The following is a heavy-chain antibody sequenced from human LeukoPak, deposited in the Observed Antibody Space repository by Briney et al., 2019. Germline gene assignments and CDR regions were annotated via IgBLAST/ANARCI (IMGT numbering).Heavy chain of an antibody. D-gene: IGHD1-26*01. J-gene: IGHJ4*02. CDR1: GFTFDDYA. CDR2: ISGDAGST. V-gene: IGHV3-43*02. Sequence: PGGSLRLSCAASGFTFDDYAMHWVRQAPGKGLEWVSLISGDAGSTYYADSVKGRFTISRDNSKNTLFLQMNSLRAEGTAVYYCAREWERHFDYWGQGTLVTVSS. CDR3: AREWERHFDY.